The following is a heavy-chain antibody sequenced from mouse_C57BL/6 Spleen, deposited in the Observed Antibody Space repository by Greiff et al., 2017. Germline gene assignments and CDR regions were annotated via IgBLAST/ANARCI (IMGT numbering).Heavy chain of an antibody. Sequence: EVQLVESGGGLVKPGGSLKLSCAASGFTFSSYAMSWVRQTPEKRLEWVATISDGGSYTYYPDNVKGRFTISRDNAKNNLYLQMSHLKSEDTAMYYCAREELLLRSFAYWGQGTLVTVSA. J-gene: IGHJ3*01. CDR2: ISDGGSYT. V-gene: IGHV5-4*01. D-gene: IGHD1-1*01. CDR3: AREELLLRSFAY. CDR1: GFTFSSYA.